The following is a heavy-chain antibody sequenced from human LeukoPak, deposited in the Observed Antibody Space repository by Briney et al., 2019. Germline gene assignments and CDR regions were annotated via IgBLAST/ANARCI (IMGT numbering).Heavy chain of an antibody. V-gene: IGHV4-59*08. J-gene: IGHJ6*04. CDR3: ARHVYGEGMVV. D-gene: IGHD4-17*01. Sequence: PSETLSLTCTVSGGSLNGYYWGWIRQPPGKGLECIGYIHSSEGTAHNASLKSRLTISLDTSMNQFSLTLSSVTAADTAVYYCARHVYGEGMVVWGKGTTVTVSS. CDR1: GGSLNGYY. CDR2: IHSSEGT.